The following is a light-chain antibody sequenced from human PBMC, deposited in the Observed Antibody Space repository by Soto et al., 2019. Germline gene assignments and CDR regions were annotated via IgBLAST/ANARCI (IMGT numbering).Light chain of an antibody. J-gene: IGLJ1*01. V-gene: IGLV2-8*01. CDR1: SSDVGAYDY. CDR2: EVN. Sequence: QSVLTQPPSASGSPGQSVTISCTGTSSDVGAYDYVSWYQQHPGKAPKLMIYEVNKRPSGVPDRFSGSKSGNTASLTVSGLQAEDEADYYCSANAGIIFYVFGNGTKVTVL. CDR3: SANAGIIFYV.